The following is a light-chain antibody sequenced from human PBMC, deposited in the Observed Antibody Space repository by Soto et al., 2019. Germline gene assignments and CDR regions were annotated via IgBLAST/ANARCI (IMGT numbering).Light chain of an antibody. Sequence: PLAIYLTPGHRHILSCRASRPVVRQYIAWYHQKSGQAPRLLIYGTSSRATGIPDRFSGSGSGTDFTLTISRLEPDDFAVYYCQQYDTLSRTFGQGTKVDI. V-gene: IGKV3-20*01. CDR1: RPVVRQY. J-gene: IGKJ1*01. CDR2: GTS. CDR3: QQYDTLSRT.